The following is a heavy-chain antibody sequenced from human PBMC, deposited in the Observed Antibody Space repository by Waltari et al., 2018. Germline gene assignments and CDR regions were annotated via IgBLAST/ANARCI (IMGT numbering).Heavy chain of an antibody. CDR2: ISSSSSTI. J-gene: IGHJ3*02. D-gene: IGHD6-6*01. Sequence: EVQLVESGGGLVQPAGSLGLPCQASGFTLSRARMNWVPQPPGEGLEWGSYISSSSSTIYYADSVKGRFTISRDNAKNSLYLQMNSLRAEDTAVYYCARPPLGGIAARADAFDIWGQGTMVTVSS. CDR1: GFTLSRAR. V-gene: IGHV3-48*04. CDR3: ARPPLGGIAARADAFDI.